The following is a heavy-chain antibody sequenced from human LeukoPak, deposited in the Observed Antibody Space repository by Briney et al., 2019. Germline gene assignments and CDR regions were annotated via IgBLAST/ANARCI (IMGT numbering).Heavy chain of an antibody. CDR2: ISSSSSYI. D-gene: IGHD1-26*01. CDR3: ARGVIVGAEIDY. J-gene: IGHJ4*02. V-gene: IGHV3-21*01. CDR1: GFTFSSYS. Sequence: GGSLRLSCAASGFTFSSYSMSWVRQAPGKGLEWVSSISSSSSYIYYADSVKGRFTISRDNAKNSLYLQMNSLRAEDTAVYYCARGVIVGAEIDYWGQGTLVIVSS.